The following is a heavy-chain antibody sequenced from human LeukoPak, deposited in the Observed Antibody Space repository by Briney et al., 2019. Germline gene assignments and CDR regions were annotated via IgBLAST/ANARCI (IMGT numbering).Heavy chain of an antibody. CDR2: IKSEGKT. CDR1: GFTFSSYW. J-gene: IGHJ1*01. D-gene: IGHD3-22*01. CDR3: ARAPSEIGGYYPEYFRH. V-gene: IGHV3-74*01. Sequence: GGSLRLSCGVSGFTFSSYWLHWVRRAPGKALVAVSRIKSEGKTNYADSVKGRFTISRDNAKNTVSLQMNSLRAEDTGVYYCARAPSEIGGYYPEYFRHWGQGTLVTVSS.